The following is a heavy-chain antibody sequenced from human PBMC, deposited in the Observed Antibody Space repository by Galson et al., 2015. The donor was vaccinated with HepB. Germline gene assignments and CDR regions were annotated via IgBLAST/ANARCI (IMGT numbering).Heavy chain of an antibody. Sequence: SLRLSCAASGFTFGDYAMSWFRQAPGKGLEWVGFIRSKAYGGTTEYAASVKGRFTISRDDSKSIAYLQMNSLKTEDTAVYYCTRETQWLVHSPVFDYWGQGTLVTVSS. J-gene: IGHJ4*02. CDR1: GFTFGDYA. D-gene: IGHD6-19*01. CDR2: IRSKAYGGTT. V-gene: IGHV3-49*03. CDR3: TRETQWLVHSPVFDY.